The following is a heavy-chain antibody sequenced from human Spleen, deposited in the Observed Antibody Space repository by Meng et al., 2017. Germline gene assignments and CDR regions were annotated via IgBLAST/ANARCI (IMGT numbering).Heavy chain of an antibody. J-gene: IGHJ4*02. CDR3: ARERIIELVRQYYFDY. CDR2: LYSGGGT. V-gene: IGHV3-53*05. Sequence: GGSLRLSCAASGFIVSSDYMHWLRQAPGKGLEWVSVLYSGGGTYYADSVKGRFTISRDNSKNTVYLQMNSLRAEDTAVYYCARERIIELVRQYYFDYWGQGRLVTVSS. D-gene: IGHD6-13*01. CDR1: GFIVSSDY.